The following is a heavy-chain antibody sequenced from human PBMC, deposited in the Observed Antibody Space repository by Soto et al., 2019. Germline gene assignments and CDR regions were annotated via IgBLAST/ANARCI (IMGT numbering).Heavy chain of an antibody. CDR2: ISSSTSYV. Sequence: EVQLGESGGGLVKPGGSLRLSCAASGFTFSRYGMNWLRQAPGKGLEWVASISSSTSYVYYADSVKGRFSTSRDNAKNILYLEMYGLRTEDTAVYYCARDPSEGRVGNWFESWGQGTLVTVSS. CDR1: GFTFSRYG. V-gene: IGHV3-21*02. J-gene: IGHJ5*01. D-gene: IGHD2-2*01. CDR3: ARDPSEGRVGNWFES.